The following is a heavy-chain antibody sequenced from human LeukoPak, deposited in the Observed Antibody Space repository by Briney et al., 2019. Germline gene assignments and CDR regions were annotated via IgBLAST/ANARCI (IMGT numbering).Heavy chain of an antibody. Sequence: PSETLSLTCAVYGGSFSGYYWSWIRQPPGKGLEWIGEINHSGSTNYNPSLKSRVTISVDTSKNQFSLKLSSVTAADTAVYYCARHGDYYYGMDVWGQGTTVTVSS. CDR1: GGSFSGYY. D-gene: IGHD3-10*01. V-gene: IGHV4-34*01. J-gene: IGHJ6*02. CDR2: INHSGST. CDR3: ARHGDYYYGMDV.